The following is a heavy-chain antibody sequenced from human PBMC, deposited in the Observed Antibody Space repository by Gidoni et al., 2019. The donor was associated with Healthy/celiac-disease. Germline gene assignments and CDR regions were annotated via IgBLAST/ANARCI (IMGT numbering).Heavy chain of an antibody. CDR2: LYYSGST. J-gene: IGHJ4*02. V-gene: IGHV4-39*01. Sequence: QLQLQESGPGLVKPSEPLSLTCTVSGGPISSSSYYWGWIRQPPGKGLEWIGSLYYSGSTYYNPSLKSRVTISVDTSKNQFSLKLSSVTAADTAVYYCARLDDIAYGSGSGPDYWGQGTLVTVSS. D-gene: IGHD3-10*01. CDR3: ARLDDIAYGSGSGPDY. CDR1: GGPISSSSYY.